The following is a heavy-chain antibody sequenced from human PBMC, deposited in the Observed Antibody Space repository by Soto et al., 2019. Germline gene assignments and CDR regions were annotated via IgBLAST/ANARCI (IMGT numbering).Heavy chain of an antibody. J-gene: IGHJ4*02. D-gene: IGHD6-13*01. CDR2: IYYSGST. CDR1: RGSVSSGGDA. Sequence: SLASAVSRGSVSSGGDAWSWIRQHPGKGLEWIGYIYYSGSTYYNSSLKSRVTISVDTSKTQFSLKLSSVTGADTAVYYCARVSSCSWKFDYWGQGTLVTVSS. CDR3: ARVSSCSWKFDY. V-gene: IGHV4-31*11.